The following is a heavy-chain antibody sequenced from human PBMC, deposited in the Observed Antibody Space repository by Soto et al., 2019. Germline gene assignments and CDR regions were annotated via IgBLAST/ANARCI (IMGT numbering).Heavy chain of an antibody. V-gene: IGHV4-30-4*08. J-gene: IGHJ6*02. Sequence: QVQLQQSGPGLVEPSQTLSLTCAVSGGSISSEYCHWTWIRQSPGKGLEWIGYIHYTGSIMYNPSFKSRLTIAVDTTKKQFSLQLTSVTAADTAVYFCAREDDGGDRDYYGLDVWGQGTTVTVSS. CDR3: AREDDGGDRDYYGLDV. D-gene: IGHD2-21*02. CDR2: IHYTGSI. CDR1: GGSISSEYCH.